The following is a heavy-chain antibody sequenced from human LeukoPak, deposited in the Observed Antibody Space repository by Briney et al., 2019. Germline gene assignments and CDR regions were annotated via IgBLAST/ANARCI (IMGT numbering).Heavy chain of an antibody. D-gene: IGHD3-22*01. CDR1: GFTFSSYA. CDR2: ISGSGGST. J-gene: IGHJ3*02. Sequence: GSLRLSCAASGFTFSSYAMSWVRQAPGKGLEWVSAISGSGGSTYYADSVKGRFTISRDNSKNTLYLQMNSLRAEDTAVYYCASPYYYDSSGLGDAFDIWGQGTMVTVSS. V-gene: IGHV3-23*01. CDR3: ASPYYYDSSGLGDAFDI.